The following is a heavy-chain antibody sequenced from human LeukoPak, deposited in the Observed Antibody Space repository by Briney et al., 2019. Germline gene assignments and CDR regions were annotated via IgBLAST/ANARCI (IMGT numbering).Heavy chain of an antibody. CDR3: ARRGGYCSSTSCYDYFDY. V-gene: IGHV4-39*01. CDR1: GGSISSSSYY. J-gene: IGHJ4*02. CDR2: IYYSGST. Sequence: SETLSLTCTVSGGSISSSSYYWGWIRQPRGKGLEWIGRIYYSGSTYYNPSLKSRVTISVDTSKNQFSLKLSSVTAADTAVYYCARRGGYCSSTSCYDYFDYWGQGTLVTVSS. D-gene: IGHD2-2*01.